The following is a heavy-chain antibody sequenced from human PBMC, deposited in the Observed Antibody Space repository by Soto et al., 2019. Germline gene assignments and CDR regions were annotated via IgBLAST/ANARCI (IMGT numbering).Heavy chain of an antibody. CDR3: ARDHSYVYCSDGSCSFDY. Sequence: QVQLVESGGGVVQPGRSLRLSCAASGFTFSSYTMHWVRQAPGKGLEWVAVISYDGSNKYYADSVKGRFTISRDNXKXTXXLQMNSLRAEDTAVYYCARDHSYVYCSDGSCSFDYWGQGTLVTVSS. D-gene: IGHD2-15*01. CDR2: ISYDGSNK. J-gene: IGHJ4*02. V-gene: IGHV3-30-3*01. CDR1: GFTFSSYT.